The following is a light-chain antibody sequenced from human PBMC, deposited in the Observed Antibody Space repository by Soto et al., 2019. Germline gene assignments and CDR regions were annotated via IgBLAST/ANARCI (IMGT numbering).Light chain of an antibody. CDR1: QSVSSY. CDR2: AAS. Sequence: EIGLTQSPATLSLSPGERATVSRRASQSVSSYLAWYQQKPGQAPRLLIYAASSRATGIPDRFSGSGSGTDFTLTIDGLEPEDFVVYYCQQYGYSPITFGQGTRLEI. V-gene: IGKV3-20*01. CDR3: QQYGYSPIT. J-gene: IGKJ5*01.